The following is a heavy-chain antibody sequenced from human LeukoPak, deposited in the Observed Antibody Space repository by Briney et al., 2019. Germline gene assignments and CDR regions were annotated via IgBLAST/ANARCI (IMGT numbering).Heavy chain of an antibody. D-gene: IGHD2-2*01. V-gene: IGHV3-9*03. CDR2: ISWNSGSI. CDR1: GFTFDDYA. J-gene: IGHJ4*02. Sequence: GGSLRFSCAASGFTFDDYAMHRVRQAPGKGLEWVSGISWNSGSIGYADSVKGRFTISRYNAKNSLYLQMNSLRAEDMALYYCAKGGVVVVPAAEVDYFDYWGQGTLVTVSS. CDR3: AKGGVVVVPAAEVDYFDY.